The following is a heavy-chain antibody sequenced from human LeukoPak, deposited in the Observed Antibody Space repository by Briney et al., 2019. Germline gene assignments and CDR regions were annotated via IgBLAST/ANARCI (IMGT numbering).Heavy chain of an antibody. D-gene: IGHD1-26*01. CDR1: GFSLSTRGVG. J-gene: IGHJ4*02. CDR2: LYWDDDK. Sequence: SGPTLVDPTQTLTLTCTFSGFSLSTRGVGVGWIRQPPGKALEWLALLYWDDDKRYSPSLKSRLTITKDTSKNQVVLTMTNMDPVDTATYYCAHSGLGWELLPLDYWGQGTLVTVSS. CDR3: AHSGLGWELLPLDY. V-gene: IGHV2-5*02.